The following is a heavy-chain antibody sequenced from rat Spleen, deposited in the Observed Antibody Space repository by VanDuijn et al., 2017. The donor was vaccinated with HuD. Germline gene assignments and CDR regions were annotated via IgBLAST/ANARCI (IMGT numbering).Heavy chain of an antibody. CDR2: ISYSNRT. CDR3: ARYRATIDWYFDF. CDR1: GYSITNNY. D-gene: IGHD1-10*01. Sequence: DVQLQESGPGLVKPSQSLSLTCSVTGYSITNNYWGWIRKVPGNKMEWIGHISYSNRTNYNPSLKSRISITRDTSKNQFFLQLNSVNTEDTATYFCARYRATIDWYFDFWGPGTMVTVSS. J-gene: IGHJ1*01. V-gene: IGHV3-1*01.